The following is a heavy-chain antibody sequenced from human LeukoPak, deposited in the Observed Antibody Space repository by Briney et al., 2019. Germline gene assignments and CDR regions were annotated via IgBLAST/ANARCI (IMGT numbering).Heavy chain of an antibody. CDR3: ARGGYYYGSGSFNY. J-gene: IGHJ4*02. CDR1: GGSISSYY. V-gene: IGHV4-34*01. CDR2: INHSGST. D-gene: IGHD3-10*01. Sequence: PSETLFLTCTVSGGSISSYYWSWIRQPPGKGLEWIGEINHSGSTNYNPSLKSRVTISVDTSKNQFSLKLSSVTAADTAVYYCARGGYYYGSGSFNYWGQGTLVTVSS.